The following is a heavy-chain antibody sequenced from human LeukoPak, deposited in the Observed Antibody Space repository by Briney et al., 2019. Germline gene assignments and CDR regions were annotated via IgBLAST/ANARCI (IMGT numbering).Heavy chain of an antibody. CDR2: ISVHNGNT. CDR1: GYTFTYFG. J-gene: IGHJ4*02. CDR3: ARGLYDGDY. V-gene: IGHV1-18*01. D-gene: IGHD3-22*01. Sequence: ASVKVSCKASGYTFTYFGLSWVRQAPGQGLEWLGSISVHNGNTKYAPKFQGRVTITTDTSTSTAYLELRSLRSDDTAVYYCARGLYDGDYWGRGSLVTVSS.